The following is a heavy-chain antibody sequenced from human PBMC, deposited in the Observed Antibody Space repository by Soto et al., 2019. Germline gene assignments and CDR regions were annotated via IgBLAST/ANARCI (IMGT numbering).Heavy chain of an antibody. D-gene: IGHD2-15*01. CDR3: ARAYSGRLPRRADYYYAMDV. V-gene: IGHV3-13*05. CDR1: GFTLSAYD. Sequence: VQVVESGGGVVEPGGSLRLSCAASGFTLSAYDMHWVRQAEGKGLEWVSALGAADDPYYLVSVKGRFTISRENAKNSLYLQMNSLRAGDTAVYYCARAYSGRLPRRADYYYAMDVWGQGTTVTVSS. J-gene: IGHJ6*02. CDR2: LGAADDP.